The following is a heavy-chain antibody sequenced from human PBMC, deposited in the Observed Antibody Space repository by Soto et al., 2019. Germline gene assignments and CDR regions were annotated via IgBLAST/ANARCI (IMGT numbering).Heavy chain of an antibody. CDR2: ISYDGSNK. D-gene: IGHD6-13*01. V-gene: IGHV3-30-3*01. CDR1: GFTFSSYA. J-gene: IGHJ4*02. CDR3: ARDRSSICDY. Sequence: QVQLVESGGGVVQPGRSLRLSCAASGFTFSSYAMHWVRQAPGKGLEWVAVISYDGSNKYYADSVKGRFTISRDNSKNTLYLQMNSLRAEDTAVYYCARDRSSICDYWGQGPLVTVSS.